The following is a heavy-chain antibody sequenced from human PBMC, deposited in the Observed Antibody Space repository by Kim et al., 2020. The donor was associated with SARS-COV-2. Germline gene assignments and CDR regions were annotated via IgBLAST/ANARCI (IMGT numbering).Heavy chain of an antibody. CDR3: TRAAVDSEWELPYYYYYGMDV. V-gene: IGHV3-49*03. Sequence: GGSLRLSCTASGFTFGDYAMSWFRQAPGKGLEWVGFIRSKANGGTTEYAASVKGRFTISRDDSKSIAYLQMNSLNTEDTAVYYCTRAAVDSEWELPYYYYYGMDVWGQGTTVTVSS. D-gene: IGHD1-26*01. J-gene: IGHJ6*02. CDR1: GFTFGDYA. CDR2: IRSKANGGTT.